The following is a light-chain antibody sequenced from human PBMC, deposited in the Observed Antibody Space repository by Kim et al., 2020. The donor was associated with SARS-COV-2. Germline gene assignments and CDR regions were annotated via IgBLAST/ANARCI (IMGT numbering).Light chain of an antibody. CDR3: QHLNSYPT. V-gene: IGKV1-9*01. CDR2: AAS. CDR1: QDITSY. Sequence: IQLTQSPSSLSASVGDRVTITCRASQDITSYLAWYQQKPGKAPNLLIYAASTLQSGVPSRFSGSRSGTDFTLTISSLQPEDFATYYCQHLNSYPTFGGGTKVDIK. J-gene: IGKJ4*01.